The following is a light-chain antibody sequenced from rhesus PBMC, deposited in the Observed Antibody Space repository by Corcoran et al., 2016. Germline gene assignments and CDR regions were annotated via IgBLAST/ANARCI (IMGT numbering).Light chain of an antibody. CDR1: QSFSSS. J-gene: IGKJ4*01. CDR2: SAS. Sequence: DIQMTQSPSSLSASVGDTVTITCRASQSFSSSLAWYQQKPGKAPKLLLSSASSLQSGVPSRFSGSKSGTDFTLTISSLQPEDIASYYCQQYYSYPLTFGGGTKVEIK. CDR3: QQYYSYPLT. V-gene: IGKV1-46*01.